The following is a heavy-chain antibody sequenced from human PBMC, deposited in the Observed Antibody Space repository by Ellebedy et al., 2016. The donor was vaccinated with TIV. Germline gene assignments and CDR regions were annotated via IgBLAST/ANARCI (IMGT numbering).Heavy chain of an antibody. V-gene: IGHV3-21*01. CDR2: ISSSGGHI. Sequence: GESLKISCAASGFTFSTYSMSWVRQAPGKGLEWVSPISSSGGHIYYADSVQGRFTISRDNAKNSLSLQMNSLRGEDTALYYRAKKGPEGSFDFWGLGTLVTVSS. CDR1: GFTFSTYS. CDR3: AKKGPEGSFDF. J-gene: IGHJ4*02.